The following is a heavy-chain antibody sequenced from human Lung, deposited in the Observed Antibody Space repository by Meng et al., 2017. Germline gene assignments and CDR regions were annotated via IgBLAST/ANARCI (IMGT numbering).Heavy chain of an antibody. D-gene: IGHD5-12*01. CDR2: IKSKTDGETA. CDR3: SGHIDY. CDR1: GFTFSNAW. V-gene: IGHV3-15*01. Sequence: QMVESGGDLGEPWRFLRCYCGSSGFTFSNAWMSWVREAQGKGLEWVGRIKSKTDGETADYAAPVKGRFTISRDDSKNTVYLQMNSLKTEDTAVYYCSGHIDYWGQGTLVTVSS. J-gene: IGHJ4*02.